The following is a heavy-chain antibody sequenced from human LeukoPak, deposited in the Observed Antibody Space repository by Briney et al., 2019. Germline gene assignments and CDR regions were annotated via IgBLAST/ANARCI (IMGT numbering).Heavy chain of an antibody. CDR2: IKIDGSEK. CDR1: GFTFSTNW. J-gene: IGHJ4*02. CDR3: AKDRLLDIVATIPNYFDY. V-gene: IGHV3-7*03. Sequence: PGGSLRLSCAASGFTFSTNWMSWVRQAPGKGLGWVANIKIDGSEKNYVDSVKGRFTISRDNAKKSLYLQMNSLRAEDTAVYYCAKDRLLDIVATIPNYFDYWGQGTLVTVSS. D-gene: IGHD5-12*01.